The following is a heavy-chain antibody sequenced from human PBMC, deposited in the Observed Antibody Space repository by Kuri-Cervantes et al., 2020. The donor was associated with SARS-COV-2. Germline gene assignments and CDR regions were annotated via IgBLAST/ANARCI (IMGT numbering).Heavy chain of an antibody. Sequence: SETLSLTCTVSGGSISSSSYYWGWIRQPPGKGLEWIGSIYYSGSTYYNPSLKSRVTISVDTSKNQFSLKLSSVTAADTAVYYCAREWRNVVAVPAALDDAFDIWGQGTMVTVSS. D-gene: IGHD2-2*01. CDR1: GGSISSSSYY. CDR3: AREWRNVVAVPAALDDAFDI. CDR2: IYYSGST. V-gene: IGHV4-39*02. J-gene: IGHJ3*02.